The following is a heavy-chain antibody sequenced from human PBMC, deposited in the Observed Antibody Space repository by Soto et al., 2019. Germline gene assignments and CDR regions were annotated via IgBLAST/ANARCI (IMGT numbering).Heavy chain of an antibody. CDR3: ARGGSLNWSFDL. Sequence: EVQLVESGGGLVQPGGSLRLSCAASGFTLSRDWMHWVRQAPGKGLVWVSRINSDGSSTSYADSVKGRFTISRDNAKKTLYMKMNSLRAEDTAVYYCARGGSLNWSFDLCGRGTLVTVSS. V-gene: IGHV3-74*01. J-gene: IGHJ2*01. D-gene: IGHD1-26*01. CDR1: GFTLSRDW. CDR2: INSDGSST.